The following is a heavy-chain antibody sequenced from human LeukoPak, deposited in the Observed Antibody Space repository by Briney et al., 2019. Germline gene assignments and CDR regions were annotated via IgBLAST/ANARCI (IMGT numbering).Heavy chain of an antibody. CDR2: INHSGST. CDR1: GGSFSGYY. Sequence: SETLSLTCAVYGGSFSGYYWSWIRQPPGKGLEWIGEINHSGSTNYNPSLKSRVTISVDTSKNQFSLKLSSVTAADTAVYYCARGGFAYYYDSSGYYYFDYWGQGTLVTVSS. CDR3: ARGGFAYYYDSSGYYYFDY. V-gene: IGHV4-34*01. D-gene: IGHD3-22*01. J-gene: IGHJ4*02.